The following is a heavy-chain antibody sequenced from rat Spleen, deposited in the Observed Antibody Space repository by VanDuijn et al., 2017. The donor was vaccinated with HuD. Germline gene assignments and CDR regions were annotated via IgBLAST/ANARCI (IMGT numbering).Heavy chain of an antibody. D-gene: IGHD1-2*01. V-gene: IGHV2-16*01. CDR2: IWTGGST. J-gene: IGHJ2*01. Sequence: QVQLKESGPGLVQPSQTLSLTCTVSGFSLTIYGVTWVRQPPGKGLEWIAAIWTGGSTFYNSALKSRLSISRDTSKSQVLLKMNSLQTEDTATYFCARADVAGLSTDGIWGQGIMVTVSS. CDR1: GFSLTIYG. CDR3: ARADVAGLSTDGI.